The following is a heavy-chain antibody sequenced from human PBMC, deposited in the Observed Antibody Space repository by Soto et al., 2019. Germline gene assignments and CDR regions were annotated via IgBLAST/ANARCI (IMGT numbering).Heavy chain of an antibody. Sequence: QVQLVQSGAEVKQPGASVKVSCKASGYTCTSYGISRVRQAPGQGLEWMGWISAYNGNTNYAQKLQGRVTMTTDTSTSTAYMELRSLRSDDTAVYYCARITYQLITNWFDPWGQGTLVTVSS. J-gene: IGHJ5*02. CDR3: ARITYQLITNWFDP. CDR2: ISAYNGNT. V-gene: IGHV1-18*01. D-gene: IGHD2-2*01. CDR1: GYTCTSYG.